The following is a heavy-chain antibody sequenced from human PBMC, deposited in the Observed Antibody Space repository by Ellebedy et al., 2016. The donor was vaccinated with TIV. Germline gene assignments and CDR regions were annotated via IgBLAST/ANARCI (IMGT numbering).Heavy chain of an antibody. J-gene: IGHJ6*02. CDR2: ISSSSSYT. D-gene: IGHD6-19*01. V-gene: IGHV3-11*06. CDR3: ARGSWACSGSMDV. Sequence: GGSLRLSCAASGFTFSDYYMSWIRQAPGKGLEWVSYISSSSSYTNYADSVKGRFTISRDNAKNSRYLQMNSLEAEDTAVSYCARGSWACSGSMDVWGQGTTVAVSS. CDR1: GFTFSDYY.